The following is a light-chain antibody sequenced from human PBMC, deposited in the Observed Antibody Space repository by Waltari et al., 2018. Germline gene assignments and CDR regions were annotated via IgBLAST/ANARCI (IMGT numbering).Light chain of an antibody. Sequence: DIQMTQPPSTLSASVGDRVTITCRASQCITDWLAWYQQKPGKAPKLLMYKASVLESGVPSRFSGSASGTEFTLTISSLQPDDFATYYCQQYNSYASFGQGTRVEVK. CDR1: QCITDW. J-gene: IGKJ1*01. CDR3: QQYNSYAS. CDR2: KAS. V-gene: IGKV1-5*03.